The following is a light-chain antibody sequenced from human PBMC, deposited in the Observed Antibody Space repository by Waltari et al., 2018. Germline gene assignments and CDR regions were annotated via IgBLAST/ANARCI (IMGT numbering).Light chain of an antibody. J-gene: IGLJ2*01. V-gene: IGLV2-14*03. CDR1: SSDVGGYNY. CDR2: DVS. CDR3: SSYTSSSTPHVV. Sequence: QSALTQPASVSGSPGQSITISCTGTSSDVGGYNYVSWYQQHPGNDPKLMIYDVSNRPAGVSNRFCGSKSGNTASLTISGLQAEDEADYYCSSYTSSSTPHVVFGGGTKLTVL.